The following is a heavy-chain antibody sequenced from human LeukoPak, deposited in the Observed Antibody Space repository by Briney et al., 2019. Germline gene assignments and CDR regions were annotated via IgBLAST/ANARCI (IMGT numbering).Heavy chain of an antibody. V-gene: IGHV1-24*01. J-gene: IGHJ4*02. D-gene: IGHD3-10*01. CDR3: FITMVRGVITTTYFGY. CDR1: GYTLTELS. Sequence: ASVKVSCKVSGYTLTELSMHWVRQAPGKGLEWMGGFDPEDGETIYAQKFQGRVTMTEDTSTDTAYMELSSLRSEDTAVYYCFITMVRGVITTTYFGYWGQGTLVTVSS. CDR2: FDPEDGET.